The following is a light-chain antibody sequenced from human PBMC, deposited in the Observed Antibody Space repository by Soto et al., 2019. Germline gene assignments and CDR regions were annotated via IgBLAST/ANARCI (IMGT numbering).Light chain of an antibody. Sequence: EIVMTQSPATLSVSPGERATLSCRVSQSVNSGHLAWYQQKPGQAPRLLIYGASTRATGIPARFSGSGSGTEFTLTISSLQSEDFAVYFCQQFNQWPITFGQGTRLEIK. CDR1: QSVNSGH. J-gene: IGKJ5*01. CDR3: QQFNQWPIT. V-gene: IGKV3-15*01. CDR2: GAS.